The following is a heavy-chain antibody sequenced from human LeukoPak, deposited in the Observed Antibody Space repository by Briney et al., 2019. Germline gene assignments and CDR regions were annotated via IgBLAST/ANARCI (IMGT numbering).Heavy chain of an antibody. D-gene: IGHD1-26*01. Sequence: QSGGSLRLSCVASGFTFSNYWMSWVRQAPGKGLEWVSIIYSSRGTNYADSVKGRFTISRDNSKNTLYLQMNSLRAEDTAMYYCATQWDGGAGAFDTWGQGTMVTVSS. CDR1: GFTFSNYW. CDR3: ATQWDGGAGAFDT. J-gene: IGHJ3*02. CDR2: IYSSRGT. V-gene: IGHV3-66*01.